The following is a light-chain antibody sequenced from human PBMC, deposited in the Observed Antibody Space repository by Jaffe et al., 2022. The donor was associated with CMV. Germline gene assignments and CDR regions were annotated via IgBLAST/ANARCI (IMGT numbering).Light chain of an antibody. CDR3: QQYDTYPWT. CDR1: QTIKSW. J-gene: IGKJ1*01. Sequence: DIQMTQSPSTLSASVGDRVTITCRASQTIKSWLAWYQQKPGKAPKLLIHKASSLQSGAPSRFSGSASGTEFTLTISSLQPDDFATYYCQQYDTYPWTFGQGTKVEIK. CDR2: KAS. V-gene: IGKV1-5*03.